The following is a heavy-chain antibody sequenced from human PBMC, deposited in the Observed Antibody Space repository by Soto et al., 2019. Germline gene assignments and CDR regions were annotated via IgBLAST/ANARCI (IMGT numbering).Heavy chain of an antibody. D-gene: IGHD5-12*01. CDR1: GFSFNSYA. J-gene: IGHJ4*02. CDR2: ISFDGRNK. V-gene: IGHV3-30*04. CDR3: ARDRSSSGYDYGDY. Sequence: QVQLVESGGGVVQPGRSLRLSCAASGFSFNSYAMHWVRQAPGRGLEWVAVISFDGRNKYYADSVKGRFTISRDNSKNTLYLQMNSLRAEDTAVFYCARDRSSSGYDYGDYWGQGTLVTVPS.